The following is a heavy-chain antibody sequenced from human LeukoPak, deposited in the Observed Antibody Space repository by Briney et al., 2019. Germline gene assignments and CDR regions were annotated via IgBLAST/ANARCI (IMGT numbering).Heavy chain of an antibody. J-gene: IGHJ4*02. D-gene: IGHD6-13*01. CDR2: ISGSGGST. Sequence: GGSLRLSCAASGFTFSSYAMSWVRQAPGKGLEWVSAISGSGGSTYYADSVKGRFTISRDNSKNTLYLRMNSLRAEDAAVYYCAKVAGYSSSRSGTLDYWGQGTLVTVSS. CDR3: AKVAGYSSSRSGTLDY. V-gene: IGHV3-23*01. CDR1: GFTFSSYA.